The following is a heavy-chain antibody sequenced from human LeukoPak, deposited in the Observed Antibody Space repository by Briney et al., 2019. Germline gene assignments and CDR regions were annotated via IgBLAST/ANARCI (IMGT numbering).Heavy chain of an antibody. J-gene: IGHJ5*02. CDR2: ISSSGRNT. V-gene: IGHV3-23*01. CDR3: AKGAGQFDP. Sequence: GGSLRLSCAASGFTFSTYAMSWVRQAPGKGLEWVSGISSSGRNTYYADSVKGRFSISRDKSKNTLYLQMNSLRAEDTAVYYCAKGAGQFDPWGQGTLVTVSS. CDR1: GFTFSTYA.